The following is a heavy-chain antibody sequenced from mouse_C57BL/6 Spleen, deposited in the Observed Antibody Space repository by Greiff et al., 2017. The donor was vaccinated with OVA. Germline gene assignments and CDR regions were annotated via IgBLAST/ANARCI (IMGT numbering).Heavy chain of an antibody. Sequence: VQLQESGAELVKPGASVKMSCKASGYTFTTYPIEWMKQTHGKSLEWIGNFHPYNDDTKYNEKFKGKATLTVEKSYSTVYLELSRLTSDDSAVYYCARDDYDGSPFAYWGQGTTLTVSS. CDR2: FHPYNDDT. V-gene: IGHV1-47*01. J-gene: IGHJ2*01. CDR3: ARDDYDGSPFAY. D-gene: IGHD2-4*01. CDR1: GYTFTTYP.